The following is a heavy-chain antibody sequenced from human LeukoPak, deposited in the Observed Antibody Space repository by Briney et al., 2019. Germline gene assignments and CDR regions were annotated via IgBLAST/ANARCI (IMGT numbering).Heavy chain of an antibody. CDR2: FDPEDGET. V-gene: IGHV1-24*01. D-gene: IGHD4-17*01. CDR1: GYTLTELS. J-gene: IGHJ4*02. Sequence: ASVTVSCTVSGYTLTELSMHWVRQAPGKGLEWMGGFDPEDGETIYAQKFQGRVTMTEDTSTDTAYMELSSLRSEDTAVYYCATDSIGDYVGSQFDYWGQGTLVTVSS. CDR3: ATDSIGDYVGSQFDY.